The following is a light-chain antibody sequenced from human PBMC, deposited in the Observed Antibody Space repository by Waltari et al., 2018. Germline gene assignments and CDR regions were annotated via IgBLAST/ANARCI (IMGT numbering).Light chain of an antibody. J-gene: IGKJ2*01. V-gene: IGKV2-29*02. CDR2: EVS. Sequence: EIVMTQTPLSLPITPGQPASITCKSSQTLLHGDGKTYMYWYLQRPGQSPQLLMYEVSRRFSGVPERFTGSGSGTDFILKISRVEAEDVGIYYCMQGRHLPRTFGQGTKLEIK. CDR3: MQGRHLPRT. CDR1: QTLLHGDGKTY.